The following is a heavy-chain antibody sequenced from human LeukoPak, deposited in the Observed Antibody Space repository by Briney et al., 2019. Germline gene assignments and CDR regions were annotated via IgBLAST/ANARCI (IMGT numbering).Heavy chain of an antibody. V-gene: IGHV4-31*03. Sequence: SETLSLTCTVSGGSISSGGYYWSWIRQHPGKGLEWIGYIYYSGSTYYNPSLKSRVTISVDTSKNQFSLKLSSVTAADTAVYYCARVGDYYDSTGAFDIWGQGTMVTVSS. CDR1: GGSISSGGYY. D-gene: IGHD3-22*01. CDR3: ARVGDYYDSTGAFDI. CDR2: IYYSGST. J-gene: IGHJ3*02.